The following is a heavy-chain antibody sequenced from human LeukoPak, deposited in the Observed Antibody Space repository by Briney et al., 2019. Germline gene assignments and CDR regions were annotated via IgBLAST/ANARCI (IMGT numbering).Heavy chain of an antibody. Sequence: SETLSLTCTVSGGSVSSGSYYWSWIRQPPGKGLAWIGYIYYSGSTNYNPSLKSRVTISVDTSKNQFSLKLSSVTAADTVVYYCARVTRELLNFDYWGQGTLVTVSS. CDR1: GGSVSSGSYY. V-gene: IGHV4-61*01. D-gene: IGHD1-26*01. CDR3: ARVTRELLNFDY. CDR2: IYYSGST. J-gene: IGHJ4*02.